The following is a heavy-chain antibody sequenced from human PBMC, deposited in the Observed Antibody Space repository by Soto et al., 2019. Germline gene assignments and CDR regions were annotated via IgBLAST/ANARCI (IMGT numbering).Heavy chain of an antibody. CDR2: ITPFNGDT. V-gene: IGHV1-18*04. J-gene: IGHJ4*02. CDR3: ARVRVVVGATIDS. D-gene: IGHD2-15*01. CDR1: GYTFSSNS. Sequence: QVPLVQSGSEVKKPGASVKVSCKASGYTFSSNSIHWVRQAPGQGLEWMGWITPFNGDTSYAQKFQGRVTMTTDTSTSTVFMELRSLRFDDTAVYYCARVRVVVGATIDSWGQGTRVTVSS.